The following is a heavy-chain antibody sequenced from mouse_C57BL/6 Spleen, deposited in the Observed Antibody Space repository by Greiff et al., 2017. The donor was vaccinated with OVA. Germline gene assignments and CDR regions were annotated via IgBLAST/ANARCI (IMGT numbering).Heavy chain of an antibody. J-gene: IGHJ1*03. Sequence: VQLQQSGAELVRPGSSVKLSCKASGYTFTSYWMHWVKQRPIQGLEWIGNIDPSDSETHYNQKFKDKATLTVDKSSSTAYMQLSSLTSEDSAVYYCARRYGSSYRYFDVWGTGTTVTVSS. CDR1: GYTFTSYW. CDR2: IDPSDSET. CDR3: ARRYGSSYRYFDV. D-gene: IGHD1-1*01. V-gene: IGHV1-52*01.